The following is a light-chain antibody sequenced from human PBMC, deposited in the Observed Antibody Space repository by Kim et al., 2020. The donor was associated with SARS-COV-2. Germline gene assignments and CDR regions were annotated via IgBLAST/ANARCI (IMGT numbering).Light chain of an antibody. CDR2: RQS. J-gene: IGLJ3*02. CDR1: DIGNKQ. CDR3: QVWDSNTWV. V-gene: IGLV3-9*01. Sequence: VTLGQTASISRGGDDIGNKQVYWYRPRGAQARVLVNNRQSSRPAEIPERVSGSNSGNAASLTVSGAQAGDEADYYCQVWDSNTWVFGAGTQLTVL.